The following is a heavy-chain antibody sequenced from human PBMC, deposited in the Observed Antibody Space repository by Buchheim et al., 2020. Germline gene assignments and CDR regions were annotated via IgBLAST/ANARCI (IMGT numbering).Heavy chain of an antibody. CDR2: ISGSGGST. Sequence: EVQLLESGGGLVQPGGSLRLSCAASGFTFSSYAMNWVRQAPGKGLEWVSTISGSGGSTYSADPIKGRFSISRDNSNNTLYLQMNSLRAEDTAVYYCARDSSGWHDWGQGTL. CDR3: ARDSSGWHD. D-gene: IGHD6-19*01. CDR1: GFTFSSYA. V-gene: IGHV3-23*01. J-gene: IGHJ4*02.